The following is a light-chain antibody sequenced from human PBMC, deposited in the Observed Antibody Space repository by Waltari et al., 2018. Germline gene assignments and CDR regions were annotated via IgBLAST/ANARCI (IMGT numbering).Light chain of an antibody. Sequence: SYELTQPLSVSVSPGQTASITCSGDKLGDKYVWWYQQKPGQSPVLVIYEKTKRPSGIPERFSGSNSWSTATLTISGTEAMDEADYYCQAWDSSTPYVFGTGTKVTVV. CDR2: EKT. V-gene: IGLV3-1*01. J-gene: IGLJ1*01. CDR1: KLGDKY. CDR3: QAWDSSTPYV.